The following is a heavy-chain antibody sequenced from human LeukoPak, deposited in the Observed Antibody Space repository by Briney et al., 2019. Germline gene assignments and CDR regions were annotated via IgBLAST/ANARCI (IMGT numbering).Heavy chain of an antibody. Sequence: SETLSLTCPVSGDSLNDYFWSWIRQPPGNRLEWIGWIYYSGSTMYSPSLESRVTISLDTSRTQFSLHLNSVTAADTAVYYCARHAVFGSVYYHDAFDIWGQGSMVIVSS. CDR2: IYYSGST. J-gene: IGHJ3*02. D-gene: IGHD3-22*01. CDR1: GDSLNDYF. V-gene: IGHV4-59*08. CDR3: ARHAVFGSVYYHDAFDI.